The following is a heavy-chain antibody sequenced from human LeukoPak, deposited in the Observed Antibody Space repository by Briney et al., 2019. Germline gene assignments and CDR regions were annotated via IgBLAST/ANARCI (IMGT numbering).Heavy chain of an antibody. V-gene: IGHV4-39*07. CDR3: ARDGGYYYYYYYMDV. CDR1: GGSISSSSYY. D-gene: IGHD3-16*01. Sequence: SETLSLTCTVSGGSISSSSYYWGWIRQPPGKGLEWIGSIYYSGSTYYNPSLKSRVTISVDTSKNQFSLKLSSVTAADTAVYYCARDGGYYYYYYYMDVWGKGTTVTVSS. CDR2: IYYSGST. J-gene: IGHJ6*03.